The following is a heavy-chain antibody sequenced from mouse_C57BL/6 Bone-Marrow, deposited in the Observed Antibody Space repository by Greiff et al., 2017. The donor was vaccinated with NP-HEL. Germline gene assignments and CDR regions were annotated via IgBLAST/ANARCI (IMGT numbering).Heavy chain of an antibody. J-gene: IGHJ1*03. V-gene: IGHV1-39*01. CDR2: INPNYGTT. CDR3: ARQALGVWYFDV. D-gene: IGHD3-2*02. CDR1: GYSFTDYN. Sequence: EVQLQQSGPELVKPGSSVKISCKASGYSFTDYNMNWVKQSNGKSLEWIGVINPNYGTTSYNQKFKGKATLTVDQSSSTAYMQLNSLTSEDSAVYYGARQALGVWYFDVWGTGTTVTVSS.